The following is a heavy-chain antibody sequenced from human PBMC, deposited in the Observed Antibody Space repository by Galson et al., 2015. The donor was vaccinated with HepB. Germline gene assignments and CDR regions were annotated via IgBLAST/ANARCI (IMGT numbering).Heavy chain of an antibody. J-gene: IGHJ2*01. CDR2: IYTSGST. CDR3: ARETVDYGDFWYFDL. CDR1: GGSISSYY. Sequence: SETLSLTCTVSGGSISSYYWSWIRQPAGKGLEWIGRIYTSGSTNHNPSLKSRVTMSVDTSKNQFSLKLSSVTAADTAVYYCARETVDYGDFWYFDLWGRGTLVTVSS. D-gene: IGHD4-17*01. V-gene: IGHV4-4*07.